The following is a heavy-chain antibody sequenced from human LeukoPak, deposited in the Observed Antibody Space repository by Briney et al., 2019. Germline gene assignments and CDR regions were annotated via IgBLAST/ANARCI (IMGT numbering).Heavy chain of an antibody. V-gene: IGHV3-9*01. D-gene: IGHD5-12*01. CDR1: GFTFDDYA. Sequence: GRSLRLSCAASGFTFDDYAMHWVRQAPGKGLEWVSGISWNSGSLGYADSVKGRFTISRDNAKNSLYLQMSSLRAEDTALYYCAKSGYSGYDLTYNWFDPWGQGTLVTVSS. CDR3: AKSGYSGYDLTYNWFDP. J-gene: IGHJ5*02. CDR2: ISWNSGSL.